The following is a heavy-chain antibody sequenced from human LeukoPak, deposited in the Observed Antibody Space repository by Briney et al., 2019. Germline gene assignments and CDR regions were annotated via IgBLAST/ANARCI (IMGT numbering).Heavy chain of an antibody. V-gene: IGHV4-59*01. Sequence: PSETLSLTCTVSGGSFRSYYWTWIRQPPGKGLEWIAFISYSGSTNVNPSLKSRVTTSVDTSKDQFSLKLSSVTAADTAVYYCARHTPLMTFHHWGQGTRVTVSS. J-gene: IGHJ4*02. CDR1: GGSFRSYY. CDR3: ARHTPLMTFHH. CDR2: ISYSGST. D-gene: IGHD2-8*01.